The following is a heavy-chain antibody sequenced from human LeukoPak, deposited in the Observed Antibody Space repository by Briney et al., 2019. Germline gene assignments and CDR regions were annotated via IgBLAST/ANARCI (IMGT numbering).Heavy chain of an antibody. Sequence: PSETLSLTCAVYGGSFSGYYWSWIRQPPGKGLEWIGEINHSGSTNYNPSLKSRVTISVDTSKNQFFLKLSSVTAADTAVYYCARAGLRYYDSSGPKNSIDYWGQGTLVTVSS. CDR2: INHSGST. V-gene: IGHV4-34*01. J-gene: IGHJ4*02. CDR3: ARAGLRYYDSSGPKNSIDY. CDR1: GGSFSGYY. D-gene: IGHD3-22*01.